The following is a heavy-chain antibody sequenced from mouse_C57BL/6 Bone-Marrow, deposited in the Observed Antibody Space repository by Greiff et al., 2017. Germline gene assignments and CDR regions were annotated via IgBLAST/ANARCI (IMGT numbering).Heavy chain of an antibody. Sequence: EVMLVESGGGLVQPGGSLKLSCAASGFTFSDYGMAWVRQAPRKGPEWVAFISNLAYSIYSADTVTGRFTISRENANNTLYLEMSSLSSEDTAMYYCARTDYYGSSPYYAMDYWGQGTSVTVSS. J-gene: IGHJ4*01. CDR2: ISNLAYSI. V-gene: IGHV5-15*01. CDR1: GFTFSDYG. D-gene: IGHD1-1*01. CDR3: ARTDYYGSSPYYAMDY.